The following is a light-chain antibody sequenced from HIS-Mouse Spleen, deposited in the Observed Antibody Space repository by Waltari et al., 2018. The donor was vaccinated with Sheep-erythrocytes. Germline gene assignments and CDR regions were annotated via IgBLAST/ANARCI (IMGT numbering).Light chain of an antibody. V-gene: IGLV2-23*01. J-gene: IGLJ3*02. CDR1: SSDVGSYNL. CDR3: CSYAGSSTPWV. CDR2: EGS. Sequence: QSALTQPASVSGSPGQSITISCTGTSSDVGSYNLVSWYQQPPGKAPKLMIYEGSKPPSGVSNRFSGSKSGNTASLTISGLQAEDEADYYCCSYAGSSTPWVFGGGTKLTVL.